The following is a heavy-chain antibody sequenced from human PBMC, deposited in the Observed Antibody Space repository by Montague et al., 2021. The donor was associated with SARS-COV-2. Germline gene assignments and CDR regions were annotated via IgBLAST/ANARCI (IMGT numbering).Heavy chain of an antibody. Sequence: SLRLSCAASGFTFSYYAMNWVRQAPGKGLEWVSTISGSGGTTYYADSVKGRFTISRDNSKNTLYLRMNSLRAEDTAVYYCAKAHYYDSSGYYFWGQGTLVTVSS. CDR3: AKAHYYDSSGYYF. V-gene: IGHV3-23*01. J-gene: IGHJ4*02. CDR2: ISGSGGTT. D-gene: IGHD3-22*01. CDR1: GFTFSYYA.